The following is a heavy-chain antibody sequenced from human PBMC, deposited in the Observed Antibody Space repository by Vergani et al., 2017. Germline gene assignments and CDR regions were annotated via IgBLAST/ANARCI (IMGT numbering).Heavy chain of an antibody. D-gene: IGHD3-10*01. CDR1: GYSFTNYW. Sequence: EVQLVQSGAEVKKPGESLRISCKGSGYSFTNYWINWVRQMPGKGLEWMGRIDPSDSYTNYSPSFQGHVTISADKSISTAYLQWSSLKASDTAMYYCAADGSGSYXMGYWGQGTLVTVSS. V-gene: IGHV5-10-1*03. J-gene: IGHJ4*02. CDR3: AADGSGSYXMGY. CDR2: IDPSDSYT.